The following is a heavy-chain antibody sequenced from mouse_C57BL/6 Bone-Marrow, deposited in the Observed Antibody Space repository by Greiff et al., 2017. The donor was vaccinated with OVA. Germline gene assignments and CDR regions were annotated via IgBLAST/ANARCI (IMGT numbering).Heavy chain of an antibody. CDR3: ASQDSNYEGTSYYAMDY. D-gene: IGHD2-5*01. CDR1: GYAFSSSW. V-gene: IGHV1-82*01. CDR2: IYPGDGDT. Sequence: QVQLQQSGPELVKPGASVKISCKASGYAFSSSWMNWVKQRPGKGLEWIGRIYPGDGDTNYNGKFKGKATLTADKSSSTAYMQLSSLTSEDSAVYFCASQDSNYEGTSYYAMDYWGQGTSVTVSS. J-gene: IGHJ4*01.